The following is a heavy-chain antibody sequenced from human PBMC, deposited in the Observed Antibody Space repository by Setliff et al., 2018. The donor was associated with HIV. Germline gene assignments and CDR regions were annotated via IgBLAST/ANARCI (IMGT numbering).Heavy chain of an antibody. J-gene: IGHJ4*02. CDR3: AGGPGTTSIDY. Sequence: SETLSLTCTVSGDSISSGSSYWSWIRQHPGKGLEWIGYICCSGSTYYNPSLQSRITISVDTSKNHFSLELISVTAADTAVYYCAGGPGTTSIDYWAQGTLVTVS. CDR1: GDSISSGSSY. V-gene: IGHV4-31*02. D-gene: IGHD1-26*01. CDR2: ICCSGST.